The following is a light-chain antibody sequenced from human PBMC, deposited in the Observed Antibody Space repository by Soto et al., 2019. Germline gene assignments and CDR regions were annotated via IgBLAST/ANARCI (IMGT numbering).Light chain of an antibody. Sequence: QSVLTQPASVSGSPGQSITISCTGTSSDVGGYNYVSWYQQHPGKAPKLMIYEVSNRPSGVSNRFSGSKSGNTASLTISGLQAEDEAHYYCSSFTSSSLYVFGTGTKLTVL. V-gene: IGLV2-14*01. J-gene: IGLJ1*01. CDR2: EVS. CDR1: SSDVGGYNY. CDR3: SSFTSSSLYV.